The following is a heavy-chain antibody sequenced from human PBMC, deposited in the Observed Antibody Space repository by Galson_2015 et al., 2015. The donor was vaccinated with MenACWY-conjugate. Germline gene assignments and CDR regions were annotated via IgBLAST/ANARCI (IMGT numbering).Heavy chain of an antibody. V-gene: IGHV3-23*01. D-gene: IGHD6-25*01. CDR1: GFTFSSSA. Sequence: SLRLSCAASGFTFSSSAMSWVRQAPGRGLEWVSVIGHDGNIIHYADSVKGRFTISRDNSKNTLYMQMNSLRAEDTAVYYCAKYLQRGQEGYWGQGTLVTVSA. CDR3: AKYLQRGQEGY. CDR2: IGHDGNII. J-gene: IGHJ4*02.